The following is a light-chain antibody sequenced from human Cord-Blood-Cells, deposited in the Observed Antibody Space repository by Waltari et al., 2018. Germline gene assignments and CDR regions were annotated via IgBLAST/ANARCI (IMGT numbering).Light chain of an antibody. CDR2: DVS. J-gene: IGLJ3*02. CDR3: SSYTSSSTLV. V-gene: IGLV2-14*01. CDR1: SSDVGGYNY. Sequence: QSALTQPASVSGSPGQSITISCTGTSSDVGGYNYVSWYQQHPGKAPKLMIYDVSNRHSGVSNRCSGSKSGNTASLTISGLQAEDEADYYCSSYTSSSTLVFGGGTNLTVL.